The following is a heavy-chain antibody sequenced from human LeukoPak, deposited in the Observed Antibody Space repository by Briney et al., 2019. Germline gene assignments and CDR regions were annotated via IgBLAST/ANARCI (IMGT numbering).Heavy chain of an antibody. CDR2: ISGYNGNT. V-gene: IGHV1-18*04. D-gene: IGHD5-12*01. CDR1: GYTFINYG. J-gene: IGHJ2*01. Sequence: GASVKVSCKASGYTFINYGFTWVRQAPGQGLEWMGWISGYNGNTNYLQKFQGRVTMTTDTSTNTVYMELRSLSSDDTAVYYCARVFTNSRVGGYDPQWYFDLWGRGTLVTVSS. CDR3: ARVFTNSRVGGYDPQWYFDL.